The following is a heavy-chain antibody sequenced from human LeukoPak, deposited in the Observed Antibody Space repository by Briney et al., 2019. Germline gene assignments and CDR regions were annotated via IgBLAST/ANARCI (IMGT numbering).Heavy chain of an antibody. Sequence: PSETLSLTCTVSGGSISNYYWNWIRQPPGKGLEWIGYIFYSGSTYYSPSLKSRVTISLDTSRNQFSLKLNSVTAADTAVYYCANSNGYGLVDIWGQGTMVTVSS. CDR2: IFYSGST. CDR1: GGSISNYY. V-gene: IGHV4-59*12. J-gene: IGHJ3*02. CDR3: ANSNGYGLVDI. D-gene: IGHD3-10*01.